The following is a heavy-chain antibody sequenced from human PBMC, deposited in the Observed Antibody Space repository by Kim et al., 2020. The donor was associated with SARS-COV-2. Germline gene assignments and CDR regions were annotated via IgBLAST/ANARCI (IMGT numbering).Heavy chain of an antibody. CDR1: GGSISSGDYY. V-gene: IGHV4-30-4*01. D-gene: IGHD5-18*01. J-gene: IGHJ5*02. Sequence: SETLSLTCTVSGGSISSGDYYWSWIRQPPGKGLEWIGYIYYSGSTYYNPSLKSRVTISVDTSKNQFSLKLSSVTAADTAVYYCARGSNSRGYSYGRLLPQGPWIGAWGQGTLVTVSS. CDR2: IYYSGST. CDR3: ARGSNSRGYSYGRLLPQGPWIGA.